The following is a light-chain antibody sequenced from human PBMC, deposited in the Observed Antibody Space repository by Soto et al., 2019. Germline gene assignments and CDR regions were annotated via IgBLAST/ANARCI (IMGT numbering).Light chain of an antibody. CDR3: QQYHKWSFT. Sequence: EIVMTQSPATLSVSPGERATLSCRASQSVSSNLAWYQQKPGQAPRLLIYGASTRASGIPASFSGSGSGTEFTLTISSLKSEDFAVYYCQQYHKWSFTFGGWTTVEIK. CDR1: QSVSSN. J-gene: IGKJ4*01. CDR2: GAS. V-gene: IGKV3-15*01.